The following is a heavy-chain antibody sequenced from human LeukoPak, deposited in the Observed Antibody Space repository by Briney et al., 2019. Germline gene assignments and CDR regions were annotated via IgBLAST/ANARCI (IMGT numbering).Heavy chain of an antibody. Sequence: SETLSLTCNVSGVSIRSGGYYWSWLRQHPGEGLEWIGYIYHSGNTYYNPSLKSRVTISGDTSKNQFSLKLDSVTAADTAVYYCARYSSPRGGDYWGQGTLVIVSS. D-gene: IGHD4-23*01. CDR2: IYHSGNT. V-gene: IGHV4-31*03. J-gene: IGHJ4*02. CDR3: ARYSSPRGGDY. CDR1: GVSIRSGGYY.